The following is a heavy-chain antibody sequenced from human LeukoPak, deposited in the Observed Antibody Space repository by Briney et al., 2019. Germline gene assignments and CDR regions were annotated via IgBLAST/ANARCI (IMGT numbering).Heavy chain of an antibody. Sequence: SETLSLICTVSGGSISSYYWSWIRQPPGKGLEWIGYIYYSGSTNYNPSLKSRVTISVDRSKNQISLKLSSVTAADTAVYYCARTPNYYNSSGYYPGAFDIWGQGTMVTVSS. CDR3: ARTPNYYNSSGYYPGAFDI. D-gene: IGHD3-22*01. V-gene: IGHV4-59*01. J-gene: IGHJ3*02. CDR2: IYYSGST. CDR1: GGSISSYY.